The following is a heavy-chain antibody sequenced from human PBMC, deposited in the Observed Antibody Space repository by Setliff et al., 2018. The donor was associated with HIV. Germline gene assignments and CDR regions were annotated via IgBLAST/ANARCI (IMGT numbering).Heavy chain of an antibody. CDR1: GYTFTGYY. Sequence: ASVKVSCKASGYTFTGYYMHWVRQAPGQRLEWMGWINAGNGNTKYSQRFQCRVTITRDTSASTACMELSSLRSEDTAVYYCARGHYYDSSGESLGYYNYMDVWGKGTTVTVSS. J-gene: IGHJ6*03. CDR2: INAGNGNT. CDR3: ARGHYYDSSGESLGYYNYMDV. D-gene: IGHD3-22*01. V-gene: IGHV1-3*01.